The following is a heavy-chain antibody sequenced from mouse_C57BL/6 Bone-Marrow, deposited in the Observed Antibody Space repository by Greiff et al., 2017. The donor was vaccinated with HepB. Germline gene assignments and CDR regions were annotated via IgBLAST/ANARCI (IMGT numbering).Heavy chain of an antibody. V-gene: IGHV1-26*01. CDR2: INPNNGGT. CDR3: ASIYDGYCPLGYFDV. Sequence: EVQLQQSGPELVKPGASVKISCKASGYTFTDYYMNWVKQSHGKSLEWIGDINPNNGGTSYNQKFKGKATLTVDKSSSTAYMELRSLTSEDSAVYYCASIYDGYCPLGYFDVWGTGTTVTVSA. J-gene: IGHJ1*03. D-gene: IGHD2-3*01. CDR1: GYTFTDYY.